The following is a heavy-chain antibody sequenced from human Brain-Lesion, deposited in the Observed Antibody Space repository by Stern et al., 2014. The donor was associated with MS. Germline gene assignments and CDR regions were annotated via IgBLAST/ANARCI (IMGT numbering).Heavy chain of an antibody. J-gene: IGHJ4*02. D-gene: IGHD4-17*01. V-gene: IGHV3-66*01. CDR1: GFTVSNYY. Sequence: GQLVESGGGLVQPGGSLWPSCAASGFTVSNYYMRWVRQAPGKCLECVSIIYTSGTTYYADSVRGGFVISRDKSKSTLYLQMDSLRPEDTAVYYCARDRVTTVTTYYFDSWGQGTRVTVSS. CDR2: IYTSGTT. CDR3: ARDRVTTVTTYYFDS.